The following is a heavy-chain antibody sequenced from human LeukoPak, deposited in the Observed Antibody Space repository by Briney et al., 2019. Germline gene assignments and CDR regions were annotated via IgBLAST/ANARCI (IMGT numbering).Heavy chain of an antibody. CDR2: IYYRGST. Sequence: SETLSLTCTVSGDSINSYYWNWMAQPPGKGRMGIGYIYYRGSTDYHPSVKSRVTISVDTSKHQFSLKLKSVTAADTAVYFCASGRWLPNAFDIWGQGTMVTVFS. CDR1: GDSINSYY. D-gene: IGHD5-24*01. V-gene: IGHV4-59*01. CDR3: ASGRWLPNAFDI. J-gene: IGHJ3*02.